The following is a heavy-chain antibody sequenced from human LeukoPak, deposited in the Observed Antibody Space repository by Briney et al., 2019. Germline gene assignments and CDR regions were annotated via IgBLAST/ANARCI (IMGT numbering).Heavy chain of an antibody. CDR2: ISSSGSN. V-gene: IGHV4-4*07. CDR3: AREGRAAVGTGAFDI. D-gene: IGHD6-13*01. Sequence: AETLSLTCTVSGDSLRNYYWSWIRQPAGKGLEWIGRISSSGSNNYNPSLKSRVTMSVDTSKNQFSLKLSSVTAADTAVYHCAREGRAAVGTGAFDIRGQGTMVTVSS. J-gene: IGHJ3*02. CDR1: GDSLRNYY.